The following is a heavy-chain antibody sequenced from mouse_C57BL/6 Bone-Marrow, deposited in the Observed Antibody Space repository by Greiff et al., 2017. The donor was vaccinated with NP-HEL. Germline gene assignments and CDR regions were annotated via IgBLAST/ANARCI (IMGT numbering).Heavy chain of an antibody. J-gene: IGHJ1*03. D-gene: IGHD2-2*01. CDR3: ARSGYYWYFDV. Sequence: VKLMESGAELARPGASVKLSCKASGYTFTSYGISWVKQRTGQGLEWIGEIYPRSGNTYYNEKFKGKATLTADKSSSTAYMELRSLTSEDSAVYFCARSGYYWYFDVWGTGTTVTVSS. CDR1: GYTFTSYG. V-gene: IGHV1-81*01. CDR2: IYPRSGNT.